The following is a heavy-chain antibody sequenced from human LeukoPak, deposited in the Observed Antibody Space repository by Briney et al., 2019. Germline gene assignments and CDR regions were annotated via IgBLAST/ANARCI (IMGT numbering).Heavy chain of an antibody. J-gene: IGHJ4*02. D-gene: IGHD6-19*01. CDR2: INPNSGGT. CDR3: ARVFKGSGWYGEIYY. Sequence: ASVKVSCKASGYTFTGYYMHWVRQAPGQGLEWMGRINPNSGGTNYAQKFQGRVTMTRDTSISTAYMELSRLRSDDTAVYYCARVFKGSGWYGEIYYWGQGTLVTVSS. V-gene: IGHV1-2*06. CDR1: GYTFTGYY.